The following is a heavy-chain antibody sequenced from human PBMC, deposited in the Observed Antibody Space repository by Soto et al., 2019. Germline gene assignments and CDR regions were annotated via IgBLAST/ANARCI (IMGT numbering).Heavy chain of an antibody. CDR3: ARDTVVVASASNHDGHDI. Sequence: HPGGSLRLSCSVSGFTVSSRFMSWVRQAPGKGLEWVSVIYSDGRTYYADSVKGRFTISRDNSKNTLYLQMNSLRDEDTAVYYCARDTVVVASASNHDGHDIWGQGTMVTVSS. V-gene: IGHV3-66*01. CDR1: GFTVSSRF. CDR2: IYSDGRT. J-gene: IGHJ3*02. D-gene: IGHD2-2*01.